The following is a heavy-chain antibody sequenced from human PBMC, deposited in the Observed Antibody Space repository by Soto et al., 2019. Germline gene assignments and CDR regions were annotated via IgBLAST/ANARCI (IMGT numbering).Heavy chain of an antibody. J-gene: IGHJ4*02. CDR3: VRVVAIPGYPDN. D-gene: IGHD5-12*01. Sequence: QVQLVQSGAEVRQPASSVKVSCKTSGGTFSSYAISWVRQAPGQGLEWMGGIVPIVDTSTYAQKFQGRVTITADESTSTAYMELIILRSDDTAIYYCVRVVAIPGYPDNWGQGTLVTVSS. CDR2: IVPIVDTS. CDR1: GGTFSSYA. V-gene: IGHV1-69*12.